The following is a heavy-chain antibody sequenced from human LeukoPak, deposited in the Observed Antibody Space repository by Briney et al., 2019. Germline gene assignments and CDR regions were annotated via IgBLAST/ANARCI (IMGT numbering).Heavy chain of an antibody. CDR1: GYTFTGYY. V-gene: IGHV1-46*01. Sequence: ASVKVSCKASGYTFTGYYMHWVRQAPGQGLEWMGIINPSGGSTSYAQKFQGRVTMTRDMSTSTVYMELSSLRSEDTAVYYCARDYDYVSPYYYYYMDVWGKGTTVTVSS. J-gene: IGHJ6*03. D-gene: IGHD3-16*01. CDR3: ARDYDYVSPYYYYYMDV. CDR2: INPSGGST.